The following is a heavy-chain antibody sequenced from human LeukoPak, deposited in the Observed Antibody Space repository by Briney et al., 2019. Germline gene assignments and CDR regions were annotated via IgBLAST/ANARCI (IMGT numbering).Heavy chain of an antibody. CDR1: GGSISSASYY. V-gene: IGHV4-61*02. CDR2: IYISGGT. CDR3: AREREGPYGYLDY. D-gene: IGHD4-17*01. Sequence: SETLSLTCTVSGGSISSASYYWSWIRQPAGKGLEWIGRIYISGGTNYKSSLKSRVTISIDTSKNQFSLKLSSVTAADTAVYYCAREREGPYGYLDYWGQGTLVTVSS. J-gene: IGHJ4*02.